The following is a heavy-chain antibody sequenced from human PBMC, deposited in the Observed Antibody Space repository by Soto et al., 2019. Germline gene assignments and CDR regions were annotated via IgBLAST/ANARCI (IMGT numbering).Heavy chain of an antibody. Sequence: EVQLVESGGGLVQPGGSLRLSCVASGFTFSSEYIAWVRQAPGKGLEWVGIINQDGNEIYYLDSVKGRFTISRDNAKKLVFLQLHSLRAEDTALYYGASIAAVRLDYWGQGTRVTVSS. CDR1: GFTFSSEY. D-gene: IGHD6-13*01. V-gene: IGHV3-7*02. CDR3: ASIAAVRLDY. J-gene: IGHJ4*02. CDR2: INQDGNEI.